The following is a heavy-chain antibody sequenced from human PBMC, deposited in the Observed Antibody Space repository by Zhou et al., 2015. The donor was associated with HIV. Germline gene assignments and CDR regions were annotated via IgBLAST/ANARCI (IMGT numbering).Heavy chain of an antibody. CDR3: ARLRITIFGVIKDSSSSYMDV. CDR1: GFTFVSHA. CDR2: IYNGGST. J-gene: IGHJ6*03. V-gene: IGHV3-66*01. Sequence: EVQLMESGGGLVQPGGSLRLSCAASGFTFVSHAMTWVRQAPGKGLEWVSVIYNGGSTYADSVKGRFTISRDNSKNTLYLQMNSLRVEDTAVYYCARLRITIFGVIKDSSSSYMDVWGKGTTVTVSS. D-gene: IGHD3-3*01.